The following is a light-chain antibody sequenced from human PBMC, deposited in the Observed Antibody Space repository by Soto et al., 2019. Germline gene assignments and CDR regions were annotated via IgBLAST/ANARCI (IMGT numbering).Light chain of an antibody. CDR2: GAS. V-gene: IGKV3-20*01. CDR1: QSISSSY. CDR3: QHYGSSWT. Sequence: ELVLTQSPGTLSLSAGERATLSCRASQSISSSYLGWYQQKPGQAPRLLIYGASNRATGIPDRFSGSGSGTDFILTISRLEPEDFAVYYCQHYGSSWTFGQGTKVDIK. J-gene: IGKJ1*01.